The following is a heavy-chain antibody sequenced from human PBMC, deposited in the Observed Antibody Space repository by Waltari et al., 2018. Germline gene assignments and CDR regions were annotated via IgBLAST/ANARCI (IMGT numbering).Heavy chain of an antibody. CDR1: GYSFTSYW. J-gene: IGHJ4*02. CDR3: ARHDPGGGAALDY. V-gene: IGHV5-51*01. Sequence: EVQLVQSGAEVKKPGESLKISCKGSGYSFTSYWIGWLRQMPGKGLEWMGIIYPGDSDTRSSPSFQGQVTSSADKSISTASPQWSRLKAPDTAMYYGARHDPGGGAALDYWGQGTLVTVSS. CDR2: IYPGDSDT. D-gene: IGHD6-6*01.